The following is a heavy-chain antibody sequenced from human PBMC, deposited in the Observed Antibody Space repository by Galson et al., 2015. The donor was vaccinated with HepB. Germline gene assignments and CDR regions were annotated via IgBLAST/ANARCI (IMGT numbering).Heavy chain of an antibody. D-gene: IGHD3-22*01. CDR3: ARLDVTYYYDSSGYYLDY. CDR2: IYSGGST. V-gene: IGHV3-53*01. Sequence: SLRLSCAASGFTVSSNYMNWVRQAPGKGLEWVSVIYSGGSTYYADSVKGRFTISRDNSKNTLYLQMNSLRAEDTAVYYCARLDVTYYYDSSGYYLDYWGQGTLVTVSS. CDR1: GFTVSSNY. J-gene: IGHJ4*02.